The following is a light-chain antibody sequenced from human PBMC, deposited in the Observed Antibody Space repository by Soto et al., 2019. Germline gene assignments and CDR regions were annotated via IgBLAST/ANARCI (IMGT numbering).Light chain of an antibody. CDR3: HQYGSSPAT. Sequence: EIVLTQSPGTLSLSPGEGATLSCRASQSVSSSFLAWYQQKPGQAPRLLIYGASSRATGIPDRFSGSGSGTDFTLTISRLEPEDFAVYYCHQYGSSPATFGQGTKVVIK. CDR2: GAS. CDR1: QSVSSSF. V-gene: IGKV3-20*01. J-gene: IGKJ1*01.